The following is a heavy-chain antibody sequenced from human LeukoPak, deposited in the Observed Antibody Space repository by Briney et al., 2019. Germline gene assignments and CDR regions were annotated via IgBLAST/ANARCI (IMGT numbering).Heavy chain of an antibody. CDR2: IIPILGIA. CDR1: GGTFSTYA. Sequence: GASVKVSCKASGGTFSTYAISWVRQAPGQGLEWMGRIIPILGIANYAQKFQGRVTITADKSTTTAYMELTSLKSEDTAVYYCASDELGAGRMGERDWFFDLWGRGTLVTVSS. J-gene: IGHJ2*01. D-gene: IGHD3-16*01. CDR3: ASDELGAGRMGERDWFFDL. V-gene: IGHV1-69*04.